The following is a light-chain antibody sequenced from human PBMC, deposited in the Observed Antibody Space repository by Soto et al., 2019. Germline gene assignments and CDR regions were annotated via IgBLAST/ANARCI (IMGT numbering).Light chain of an antibody. Sequence: QSVLTQPPSVSAAPGQTVTISCSGSSSSIGSNYVSWYQQLPGTAPQLLIYDNNKRPSGIPDRFSGSKSGTSATLGITGLQTGDEADYYCGAWDSSLSAWVFGGGTKVTVL. V-gene: IGLV1-51*01. J-gene: IGLJ3*02. CDR1: SSSIGSNY. CDR2: DNN. CDR3: GAWDSSLSAWV.